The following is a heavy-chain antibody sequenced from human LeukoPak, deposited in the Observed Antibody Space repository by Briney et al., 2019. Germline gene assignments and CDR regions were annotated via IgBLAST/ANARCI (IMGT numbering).Heavy chain of an antibody. D-gene: IGHD5-24*01. J-gene: IGHJ4*02. V-gene: IGHV4-34*01. CDR2: INHSGST. Sequence: PSETLSLTCAVYGGSFSGYYWSWIRQPPGKGLEWIGEINHSGSTNYNPSLKSRVTISVDTSKSQFSLKLSSVTAADTAVYYCARSRDGYNSASPFDCWGQGTLVTVSS. CDR3: ARSRDGYNSASPFDC. CDR1: GGSFSGYY.